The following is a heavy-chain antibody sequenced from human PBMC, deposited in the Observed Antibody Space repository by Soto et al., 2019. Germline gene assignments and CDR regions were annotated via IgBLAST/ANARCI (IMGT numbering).Heavy chain of an antibody. Sequence: QITLKESGPTLVKPTQTLTLTCTFSGFSLSTSGVGVGWIRQPPGKALEWLALIYWDDDKRYSPSLRSRLTISKETSKNQVVLTRTNMDPVDTATYYCIQSRCGGDCLQSYASHYYYGMDVWGQGTTVTVSS. CDR2: IYWDDDK. D-gene: IGHD2-21*02. CDR3: IQSRCGGDCLQSYASHYYYGMDV. J-gene: IGHJ6*02. CDR1: GFSLSTSGVG. V-gene: IGHV2-5*02.